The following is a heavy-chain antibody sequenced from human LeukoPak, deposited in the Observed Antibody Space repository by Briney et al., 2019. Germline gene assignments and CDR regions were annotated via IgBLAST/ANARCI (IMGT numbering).Heavy chain of an antibody. CDR3: ARDQRRLLWFGELPFGN. Sequence: ASVKVSCKASGYTFTSYGISWVRQAPGQWLEWMGWISAYNGNTNYAQKLQGRVTMTTDTSTSTAYMELRSLRSDDTAVYYCARDQRRLLWFGELPFGNWGQGTLVTVSS. CDR2: ISAYNGNT. J-gene: IGHJ4*02. V-gene: IGHV1-18*01. CDR1: GYTFTSYG. D-gene: IGHD3-10*01.